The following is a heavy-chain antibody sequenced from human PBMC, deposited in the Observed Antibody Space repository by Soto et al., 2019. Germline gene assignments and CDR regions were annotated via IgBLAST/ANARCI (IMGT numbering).Heavy chain of an antibody. CDR1: GGSISSYY. D-gene: IGHD3-22*01. CDR3: ARAHCDYYDSSGYVDAFDI. Sequence: SATLSLTCTVSGGSISSYYWSWIRQPPGKGLEWIGYIYYSGSTNYNPSLKSRVTISVDTSKNQFSLKLSSVTAADTAVYYCARAHCDYYDSSGYVDAFDIWGQGTMVTVSS. V-gene: IGHV4-59*01. J-gene: IGHJ3*02. CDR2: IYYSGST.